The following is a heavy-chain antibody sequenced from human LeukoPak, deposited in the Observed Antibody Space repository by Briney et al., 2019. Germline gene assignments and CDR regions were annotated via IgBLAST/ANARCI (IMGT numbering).Heavy chain of an antibody. CDR1: GGSFSGYY. D-gene: IGHD3-10*01. CDR2: INHSGST. CDR3: ARVVRGVINGWFDP. J-gene: IGHJ5*02. Sequence: SETLSLTCAVYGGSFSGYYWSWIRQPPGKGLEWIGEINHSGSTNYNPSLKSRVTISVDTSKNQFSLKLSSVTAADTAVYYCARVVRGVINGWFDPWGQGTLVTVSS. V-gene: IGHV4-34*01.